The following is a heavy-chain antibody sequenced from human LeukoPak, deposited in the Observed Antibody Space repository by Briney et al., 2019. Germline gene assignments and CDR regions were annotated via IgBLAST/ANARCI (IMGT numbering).Heavy chain of an antibody. Sequence: GGSLRLSCAASGFTFSSYAMHWVRQAPGKGLEWVAVISYDGSNKYNADSVKGRFTISRDNSKNTLYLQMNSLRAEDTAVYYCAKRSVEDIVVVPAALKGPNWFDPWGQGTLVTVSS. V-gene: IGHV3-30-3*02. CDR1: GFTFSSYA. CDR2: ISYDGSNK. J-gene: IGHJ5*02. D-gene: IGHD2-2*01. CDR3: AKRSVEDIVVVPAALKGPNWFDP.